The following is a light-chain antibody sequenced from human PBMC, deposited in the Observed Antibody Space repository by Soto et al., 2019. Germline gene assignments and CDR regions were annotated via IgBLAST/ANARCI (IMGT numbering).Light chain of an antibody. Sequence: EIVMTQSPATLSVSPGERATLSCRASQSVSSNLAWYQQKPGQAPRLLIYGASTRATGIPARFSGSGSGTEFPLTISSLQSEDFAVSYCQQYNNWPLTFGQGTKLEIK. CDR1: QSVSSN. V-gene: IGKV3-15*01. J-gene: IGKJ2*01. CDR3: QQYNNWPLT. CDR2: GAS.